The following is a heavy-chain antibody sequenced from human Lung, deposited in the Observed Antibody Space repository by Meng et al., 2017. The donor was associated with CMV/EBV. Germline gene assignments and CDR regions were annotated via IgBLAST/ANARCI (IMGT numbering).Heavy chain of an antibody. CDR1: GSPFNDYA. D-gene: IGHD6-13*01. J-gene: IGHJ4*02. V-gene: IGHV3-23*01. Sequence: DVQLLESGGGLVQPGGSLRLPCAASGSPFNDYAMPGVRQAPGQGLEWVSTIGRGSDTHYADSVKGRFTISRENSRNTLYLQMNSLRAEDTAIYYCAKYRAPGSNRYFDDWGQGTLVTVSS. CDR2: IGRGSDT. CDR3: AKYRAPGSNRYFDD.